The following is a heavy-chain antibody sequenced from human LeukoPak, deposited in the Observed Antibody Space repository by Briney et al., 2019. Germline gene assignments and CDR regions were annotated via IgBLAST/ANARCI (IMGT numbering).Heavy chain of an antibody. CDR3: ASAAPWDYYMDV. Sequence: GASGKVSCKASGGTFSSYAISWVRQAPGQGLEGMGGIMPIFGTANYAQKFQGRVTITADESTSTAYMELSSLRSEDTAVYYCASAAPWDYYMDVWGKGTTVTVSS. J-gene: IGHJ6*03. CDR2: IMPIFGTA. D-gene: IGHD2-2*01. CDR1: GGTFSSYA. V-gene: IGHV1-69*13.